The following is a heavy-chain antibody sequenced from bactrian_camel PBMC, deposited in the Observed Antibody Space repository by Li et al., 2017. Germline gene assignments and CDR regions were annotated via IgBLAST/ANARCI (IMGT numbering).Heavy chain of an antibody. CDR3: AADRLRFILGSGYRF. CDR1: GFSFSTYA. Sequence: VQLVESGGGLVQPGGSLRLSCTASGFSFSTYAMNWVRQRPGKGLEWVSDINSGGGNTNYADSVKGRFTISRDNAKNTLYLQMNNLRPEDTAVYYCAADRLRFILGSGYRFWGQGTQVTVST. V-gene: IGHV3S42*01. J-gene: IGHJ4*01. D-gene: IGHD1*01. CDR2: INSGGGNT.